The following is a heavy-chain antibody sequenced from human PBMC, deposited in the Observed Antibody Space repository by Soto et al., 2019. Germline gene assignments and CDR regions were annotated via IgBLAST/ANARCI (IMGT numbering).Heavy chain of an antibody. CDR3: ARDTSMAYGMDV. J-gene: IGHJ6*02. Sequence: PSETLSLTCTVSGGSISSGDYYWRWIRQPPGKGLEWIGYIYYSGSTYYNPSLKSRVTISVDTSKNQFSLKLSSVTAADTAVYYCARDTSMAYGMDVWGQGTTVTVSS. V-gene: IGHV4-30-4*01. CDR2: IYYSGST. D-gene: IGHD2-8*01. CDR1: GGSISSGDYY.